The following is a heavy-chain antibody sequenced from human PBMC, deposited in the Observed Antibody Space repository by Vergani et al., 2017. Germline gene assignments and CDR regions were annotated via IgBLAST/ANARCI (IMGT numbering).Heavy chain of an antibody. J-gene: IGHJ5*02. CDR1: GGTFSSYA. V-gene: IGHV1-69*01. Sequence: QVQLVQSGAEVKKPGSSVKVSCKASGGTFSSYAISWVRQAPGQGLEWMGGIIPIFGTANYAQKFQGRVTITADDSTSTAYMELSSLRAEDTAVYYCAIAAAGRGPAYNWFDPWGQGTLVTVSS. CDR3: AIAAAGRGPAYNWFDP. D-gene: IGHD6-13*01. CDR2: IIPIFGTA.